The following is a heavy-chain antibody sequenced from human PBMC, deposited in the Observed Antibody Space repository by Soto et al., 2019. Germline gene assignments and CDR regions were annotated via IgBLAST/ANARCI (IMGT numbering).Heavy chain of an antibody. Sequence: EVQLVESGGGLVQPGGSLRLSCTASGFTFSDSWMTWVRQAPGKGLEWVARIKPDESEKKYADSVKGRFSISRDNAKNSMELQIDSLRGEDTAVYYCVRGGSNYASWGQGTLVTVSS. D-gene: IGHD4-4*01. V-gene: IGHV3-7*01. CDR3: VRGGSNYAS. CDR2: IKPDESEK. J-gene: IGHJ5*02. CDR1: GFTFSDSW.